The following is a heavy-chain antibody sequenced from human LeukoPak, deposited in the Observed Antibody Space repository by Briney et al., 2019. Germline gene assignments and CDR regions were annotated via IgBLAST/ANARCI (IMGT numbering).Heavy chain of an antibody. V-gene: IGHV1-46*01. CDR2: INPSGGST. J-gene: IGHJ3*02. Sequence: ASVKVSCKASGHTFTSYYMHWVRQAPGQGLEWMGIINPSGGSTSYAQKFQGRVTMTRDTSTSTVYMELSSLRSEDTAVYYCARWGDGYNYVITAHAAENDAFDIWGQGTMVTVSS. D-gene: IGHD5-24*01. CDR1: GHTFTSYY. CDR3: ARWGDGYNYVITAHAAENDAFDI.